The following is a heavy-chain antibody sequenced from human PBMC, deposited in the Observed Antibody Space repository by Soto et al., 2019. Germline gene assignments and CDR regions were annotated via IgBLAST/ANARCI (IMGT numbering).Heavy chain of an antibody. Sequence: PGGSLRLSCAASGFTFSSYSMNWVRQAPGKGLEWVSSISSSSSYIYYADSVKGRFTISRDNAKNSLYLQMNSLRAEDTAVYYCARDLGIVGLSGYFYYYYGMDVWGQGTTVTVSS. D-gene: IGHD2-15*01. CDR3: ARDLGIVGLSGYFYYYYGMDV. CDR2: ISSSSSYI. CDR1: GFTFSSYS. J-gene: IGHJ6*02. V-gene: IGHV3-21*01.